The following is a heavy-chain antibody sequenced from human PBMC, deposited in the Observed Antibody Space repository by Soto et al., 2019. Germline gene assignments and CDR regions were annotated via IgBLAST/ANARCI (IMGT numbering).Heavy chain of an antibody. J-gene: IGHJ5*02. Sequence: QVQLQESGPGLVKPSQTLSLTCTVSGGSIRSGDYYWSWIRQHPGKGLEWIGHIYYSGRTYYNPSLTSRVNISEDTSKNQFSLKLSSVTAADTAVYYCARDVNSMVRGVKENWFDPWGQGTLVTVSS. CDR1: GGSIRSGDYY. D-gene: IGHD3-10*01. CDR3: ARDVNSMVRGVKENWFDP. CDR2: IYYSGRT. V-gene: IGHV4-31*03.